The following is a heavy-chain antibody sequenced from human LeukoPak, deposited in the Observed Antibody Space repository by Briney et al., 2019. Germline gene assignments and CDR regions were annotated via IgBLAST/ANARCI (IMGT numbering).Heavy chain of an antibody. CDR1: GFTFSSYA. CDR3: GRGGAYSDY. J-gene: IGHJ4*02. D-gene: IGHD2-21*01. Sequence: GGSLRLSCAASGFTFSSYAMSWVRQAPGKGLEWVANIKQDGSEKYYVDSVKGRFTISRDNAKNSLYLQMNSLRADDTAVYYCGRGGAYSDYWGQGTLVTVSS. CDR2: IKQDGSEK. V-gene: IGHV3-7*01.